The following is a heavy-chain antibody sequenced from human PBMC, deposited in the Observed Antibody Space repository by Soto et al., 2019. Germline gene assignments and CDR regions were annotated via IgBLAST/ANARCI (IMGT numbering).Heavy chain of an antibody. V-gene: IGHV3-7*01. CDR2: IKQDGSEK. CDR3: ARDTSSGWYGDAFDI. CDR1: GFTFSSYW. D-gene: IGHD6-19*01. J-gene: IGHJ3*02. Sequence: GGSLRLSCAASGFTFSSYWMSWVRQAPGKGLEWVANIKQDGSEKYYVDSVKGRFTISRDNAKNSLYLQMNSLRAEDTAVYYCARDTSSGWYGDAFDIWGQGTMVTVSS.